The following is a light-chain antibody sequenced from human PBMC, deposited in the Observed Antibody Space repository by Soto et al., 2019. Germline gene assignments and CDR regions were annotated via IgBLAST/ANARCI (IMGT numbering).Light chain of an antibody. Sequence: DIQMTQSPSSLSASVGDRVTITCRTSQSINTYLNWYQQKPGKAPNLLIYTTSHLHSGVPSRFSGIGSGTDFTLTISSLQPEDFATYFCQQGDSTPYTFGQGTTLEIK. CDR2: TTS. V-gene: IGKV1-39*01. CDR1: QSINTY. CDR3: QQGDSTPYT. J-gene: IGKJ2*01.